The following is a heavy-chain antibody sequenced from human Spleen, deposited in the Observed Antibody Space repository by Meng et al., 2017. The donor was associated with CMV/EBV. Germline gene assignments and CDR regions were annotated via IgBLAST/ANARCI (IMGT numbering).Heavy chain of an antibody. V-gene: IGHV4-34*01. CDR3: ARGRRVYSSGWSNWFDP. CDR2: INHSGST. CDR1: GGSFSGYY. D-gene: IGHD6-19*01. Sequence: GSLRLSCAVYGGSFSGYYWSWIRQPPGKGLEWIGEINHSGSTNYNPSLKSRVTISVDTSKNQFSLKLSSVTAADTAVYYCARGRRVYSSGWSNWFDPWGQGTLVTVSS. J-gene: IGHJ5*02.